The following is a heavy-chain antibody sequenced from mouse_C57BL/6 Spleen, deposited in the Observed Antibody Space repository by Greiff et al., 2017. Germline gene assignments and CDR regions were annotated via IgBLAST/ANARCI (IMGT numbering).Heavy chain of an antibody. CDR1: GFSLTSYA. CDR3: ARLANTVVADYAMDY. Sequence: QVQLQQSGPGLVAPSQSLSITCTVSGFSLTSYAISWVRQPPGKGLEWLGVIWTGGGTKYNSALKSRLSISKDNSKSPVFLKMNSLQTDDTARYYCARLANTVVADYAMDYWGQGTSVTVSS. CDR2: IWTGGGT. J-gene: IGHJ4*01. D-gene: IGHD1-1*01. V-gene: IGHV2-9-1*01.